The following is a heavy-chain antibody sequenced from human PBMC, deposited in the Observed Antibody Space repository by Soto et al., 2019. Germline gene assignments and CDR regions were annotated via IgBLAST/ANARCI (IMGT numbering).Heavy chain of an antibody. D-gene: IGHD1-26*01. CDR3: ARDLVGLTHFDY. CDR2: IYYIGRT. V-gene: IGHV4-59*01. J-gene: IGHJ4*02. CDR1: GDSLSTYY. Sequence: TSETLSLTCTVSGDSLSTYYWHWLRQPVGKGLEWIGYIYYIGRTNYNPSLRSRVTISIETSKKQFSLNLDSVTAADTGVYYCARDLVGLTHFDYWGQGILVTVSS.